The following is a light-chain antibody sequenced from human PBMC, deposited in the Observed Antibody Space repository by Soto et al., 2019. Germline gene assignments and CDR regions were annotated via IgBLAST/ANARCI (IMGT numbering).Light chain of an antibody. CDR3: QQYNNWTPGVT. V-gene: IGKV3-15*01. J-gene: IGKJ4*01. Sequence: IVMTQSPATLSVSPGERATLSCRASQSVSSNLAWYQQKPGQAPRLLIYGASTRATGIPARFSGSGSGTEFTLTISSLQSEDFAVYYCQQYNNWTPGVTFGGGTKVEIK. CDR1: QSVSSN. CDR2: GAS.